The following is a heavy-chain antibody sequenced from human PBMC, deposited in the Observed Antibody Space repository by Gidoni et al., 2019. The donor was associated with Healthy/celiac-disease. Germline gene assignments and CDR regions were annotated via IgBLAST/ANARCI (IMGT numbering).Heavy chain of an antibody. Sequence: EVKLVESGGGVVRPGGSLRRSCAASGSTFDDYGMSWVRQAQGKGLEWVSGINWNGGSTGYADSVKGRFTISRDNAKNSLYLQMNSLRAEDTALYHCARGGYDILTGYSPFDPWGQGTLVTVSS. CDR1: GSTFDDYG. CDR2: INWNGGST. CDR3: ARGGYDILTGYSPFDP. D-gene: IGHD3-9*01. J-gene: IGHJ5*02. V-gene: IGHV3-20*01.